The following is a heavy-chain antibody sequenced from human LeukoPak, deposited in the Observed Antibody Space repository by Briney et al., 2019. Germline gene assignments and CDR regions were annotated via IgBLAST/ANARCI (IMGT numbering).Heavy chain of an antibody. J-gene: IGHJ1*01. Sequence: SETLSLTCTLSGGSIRSYYWSWIRQPPGEGLEWLGYIYYSGSTKYNPSLKSRVTISVETSKNKFSLNLKSLTAAGTTVYCFWGYLGYGGNSRVFQHWGQGTLVTVSS. CDR1: GGSIRSYY. CDR2: IYYSGST. CDR3: WGYLGYGGNSRVFQH. D-gene: IGHD4-23*01. V-gene: IGHV4-59*01.